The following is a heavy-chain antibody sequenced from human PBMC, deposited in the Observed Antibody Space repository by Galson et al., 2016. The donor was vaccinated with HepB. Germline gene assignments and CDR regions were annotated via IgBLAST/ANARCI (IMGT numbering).Heavy chain of an antibody. CDR1: GFTVSSNY. J-gene: IGHJ4*02. V-gene: IGHV3-66*02. D-gene: IGHD2-8*02. CDR2: IYSGGST. Sequence: SLRLSCAASGFTVSSNYMTWVRQAPGKGPEWVSVIYSGGSTSYADSVKGRFTISRDSSKNTLYLQMNSLRPEDTALYYCARRSDSLLVVTGDCWGQGTLVTVSS. CDR3: ARRSDSLLVVTGDC.